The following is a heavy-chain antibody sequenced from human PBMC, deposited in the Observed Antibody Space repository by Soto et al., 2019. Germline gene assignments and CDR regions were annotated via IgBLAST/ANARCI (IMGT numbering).Heavy chain of an antibody. J-gene: IGHJ6*02. CDR1: GGTFSSYA. D-gene: IGHD6-6*01. V-gene: IGHV1-69*01. CDR3: ASLQYSSSSLDYYYYGMDV. CDR2: IIPIFGTA. Sequence: QVQLVQSGAEVQKPGSSVKVSCKASGGTFSSYAISWVRQAPGQGLEWMGGIIPIFGTANYAQKFQGRVTITADESTSTAYMELSSLRSEDTAVYYCASLQYSSSSLDYYYYGMDVWGQGTTVTVSS.